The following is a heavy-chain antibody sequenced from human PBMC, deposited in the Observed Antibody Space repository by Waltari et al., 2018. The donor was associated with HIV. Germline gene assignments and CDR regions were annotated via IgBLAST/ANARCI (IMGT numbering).Heavy chain of an antibody. CDR2: ITVASVQT. J-gene: IGHJ4*02. D-gene: IGHD6-19*01. CDR1: GGSCNNNA. V-gene: IGHV1-3*01. Sequence: QVQFVQSGPEVKKPGASVKVSCRASGGSCNNNAIHWMRQAPGQGLEWLGCITVASVQTRYSQMLQGRLTFTRDTSESTIFMELKSLKPEDTAVYFCAGGSDWLVNVLELWGQGTLVTVSS. CDR3: AGGSDWLVNVLEL.